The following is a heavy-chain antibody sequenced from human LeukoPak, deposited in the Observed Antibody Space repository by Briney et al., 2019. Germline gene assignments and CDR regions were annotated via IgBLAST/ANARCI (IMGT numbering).Heavy chain of an antibody. CDR2: IYHSGST. Sequence: PSETLSLTCTVSGYSMSSGYYWGWIRQPPGKGLEWIGSIYHSGSTYYNPSLKSRVTISVDTSKNQFSLKLSSVTAADTAVYYCARVDGSGITGTIGWFDPWGQGTLVTVSS. CDR1: GYSMSSGYY. D-gene: IGHD1-7*01. CDR3: ARVDGSGITGTIGWFDP. V-gene: IGHV4-38-2*02. J-gene: IGHJ5*02.